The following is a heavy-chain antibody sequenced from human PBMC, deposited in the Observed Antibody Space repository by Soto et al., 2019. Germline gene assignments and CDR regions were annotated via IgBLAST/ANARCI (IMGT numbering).Heavy chain of an antibody. J-gene: IGHJ4*02. CDR3: ATSPKGYNWNYFDH. Sequence: SETLSLTCAVSGASISGSYYYWAWLRQSPGKGPEWIGSVFYTGFTSYNPSLESRVSVSVDTSKSQFSLKLSAVTAADTAVYYCATSPKGYNWNYFDHWGQGALVTGSS. V-gene: IGHV4-39*01. D-gene: IGHD1-20*01. CDR1: GASISGSYYY. CDR2: VFYTGFT.